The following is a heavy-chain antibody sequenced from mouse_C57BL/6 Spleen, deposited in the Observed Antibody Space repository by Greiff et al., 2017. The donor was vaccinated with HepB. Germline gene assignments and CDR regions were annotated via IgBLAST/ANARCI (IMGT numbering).Heavy chain of an antibody. Sequence: EVKVVESGGGLVKPGGSLKLSCAASGFTFSDYGMHWVRQAPEKGLEWVAYISSGSSTIYYADTVKGRFTISRDNAKNTLFLQMTSLRSEDTAMYYCATVVARNFDDWGQGTTLTVSS. CDR2: ISSGSSTI. V-gene: IGHV5-17*01. J-gene: IGHJ2*01. D-gene: IGHD1-1*01. CDR1: GFTFSDYG. CDR3: ATVVARNFDD.